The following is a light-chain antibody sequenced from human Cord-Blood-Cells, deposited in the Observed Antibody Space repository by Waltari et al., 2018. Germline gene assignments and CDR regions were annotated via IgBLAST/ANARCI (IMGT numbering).Light chain of an antibody. CDR3: RQSYSTPLT. J-gene: IGKJ4*01. V-gene: IGKV1-39*01. Sequence: DINMTQSPSSLPASVGDRVTITCRASQSISSYLNWYQQKPGKAPKLLIYAASSLQSGVPSRFSGSGSGTDFTLTISSLQPEDCATYYCRQSYSTPLTFGGGTKVEIK. CDR2: AAS. CDR1: QSISSY.